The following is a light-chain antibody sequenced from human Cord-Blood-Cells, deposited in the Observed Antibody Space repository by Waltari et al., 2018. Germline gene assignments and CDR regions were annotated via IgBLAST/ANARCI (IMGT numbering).Light chain of an antibody. Sequence: DIQITQSPSSLSASVGDSVTITCRASQSISSYLNWYQQKPGKAPKLLIYAASSLQSGVPSRFSGSGSGTDFTLTISSLQPEDFATYDCQQSYSTPQTFGQGTKVEIK. V-gene: IGKV1-39*01. CDR3: QQSYSTPQT. CDR1: QSISSY. J-gene: IGKJ1*01. CDR2: AAS.